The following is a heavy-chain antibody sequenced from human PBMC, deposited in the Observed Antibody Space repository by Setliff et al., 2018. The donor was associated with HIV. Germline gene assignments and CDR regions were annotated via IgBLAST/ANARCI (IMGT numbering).Heavy chain of an antibody. CDR2: VYNTGIT. CDR3: ARVTRSGSGWFWEHYLDS. CDR1: SDSTSNHY. D-gene: IGHD6-19*01. Sequence: SETLSLTCTVSSDSTSNHYWSWVRQPPGKGLEWIGYVYNTGITSYNPSLKSRLTISVDMSRNQVSLKMRSVTAADTAVYYCARVTRSGSGWFWEHYLDSWGQGSLVTVSS. V-gene: IGHV4-59*11. J-gene: IGHJ4*02.